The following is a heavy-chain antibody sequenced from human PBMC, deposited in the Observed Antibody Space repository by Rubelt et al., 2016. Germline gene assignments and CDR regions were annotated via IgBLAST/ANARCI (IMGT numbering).Heavy chain of an antibody. CDR3: ARVGTAMVTT. V-gene: IGHV4-39*01. J-gene: IGHJ5*02. CDR2: IYYSGST. D-gene: IGHD5-18*01. Sequence: QLQLQESGPGLVMPSGTLSLTCTVSGGSISSSSYYWGWIRQPPGKGLEWIGGIYYSGSTYYNPSLKSRVTISVDTSKNQFSLKLSSVTAADTAVYYCARVGTAMVTTWGQGTLVTVSS. CDR1: GGSISSSSYY.